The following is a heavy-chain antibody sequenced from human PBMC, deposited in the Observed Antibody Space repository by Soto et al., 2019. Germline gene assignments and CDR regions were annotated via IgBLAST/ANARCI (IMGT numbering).Heavy chain of an antibody. D-gene: IGHD3-10*01. Sequence: QVQLQESGPGLVKPSETLSLTCTVSGGSISSYYWSWIRQPPGKGLEWIGYIYYSGSTNYNPSLKSRVTISVDASKNQVSLKLSSVTAADTAVYYCARAGGYFPDRPWFDPWGQGTLVTVSS. CDR3: ARAGGYFPDRPWFDP. CDR2: IYYSGST. V-gene: IGHV4-59*01. CDR1: GGSISSYY. J-gene: IGHJ5*02.